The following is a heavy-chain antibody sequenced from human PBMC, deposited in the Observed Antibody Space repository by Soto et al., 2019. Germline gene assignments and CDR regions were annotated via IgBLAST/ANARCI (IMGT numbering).Heavy chain of an antibody. CDR1: GFTFSGST. CDR3: TRQESYGSAPE. J-gene: IGHJ4*02. Sequence: GGSLRLSCAASGFTFSGSTMHWVRQASGKGLEWVGRIRNKASGYATAYAASVEGRFTISRDDLKNTAYLQMNSLKADDTAVYYCTRQESYGSAPEWGQGTLVTVSS. D-gene: IGHD3-10*01. V-gene: IGHV3-73*01. CDR2: IRNKASGYAT.